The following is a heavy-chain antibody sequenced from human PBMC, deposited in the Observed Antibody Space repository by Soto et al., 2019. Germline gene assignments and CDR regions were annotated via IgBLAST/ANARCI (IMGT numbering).Heavy chain of an antibody. CDR1: GFTFSSYA. CDR2: ISYDGSNK. Sequence: QVQLVESGGGVVQPGRSLRLSCAASGFTFSSYAMHWVRQAPGKGLEWVAVISYDGSNKYYADSVKGRFTISRDNSKNTLFLQMHSLRAEDTAVYYCARAGCDGGSCYTLVGLRYGMDVWGQGTTVSVSS. J-gene: IGHJ6*02. D-gene: IGHD2-15*01. CDR3: ARAGCDGGSCYTLVGLRYGMDV. V-gene: IGHV3-30-3*01.